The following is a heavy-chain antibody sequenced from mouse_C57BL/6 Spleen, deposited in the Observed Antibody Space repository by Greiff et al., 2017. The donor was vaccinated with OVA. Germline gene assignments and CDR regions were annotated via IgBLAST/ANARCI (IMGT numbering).Heavy chain of an antibody. CDR3: ARSYYYGSDY. CDR2: INPNNGGT. Sequence: VQLQQSGPELVKPGASVKISCKASGYTFTDYYMNWVKQSHGKSLEWIGDINPNNGGTSYNQKFKGKATLTVDKSSSTAYMELRSLTSEDSAVYYCARSYYYGSDYWGQGTTLTVSS. J-gene: IGHJ2*01. D-gene: IGHD1-1*01. CDR1: GYTFTDYY. V-gene: IGHV1-26*01.